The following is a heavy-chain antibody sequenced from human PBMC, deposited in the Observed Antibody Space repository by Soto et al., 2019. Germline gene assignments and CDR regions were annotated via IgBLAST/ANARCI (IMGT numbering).Heavy chain of an antibody. CDR3: ARHARSSRSRVYYVDN. D-gene: IGHD1-26*01. V-gene: IGHV4-59*08. CDR1: GSSISSYY. J-gene: IGHJ4*02. CDR2: IYYSGST. Sequence: SETLSLTCTDPGSSISSYYWSWMRQSPGKGLEWIGYIYYSGSTTHNPPRKSRVTISVDTSKNQFSLKLSSVTAADTAVYYCARHARSSRSRVYYVDNWGQRTLLTVSS.